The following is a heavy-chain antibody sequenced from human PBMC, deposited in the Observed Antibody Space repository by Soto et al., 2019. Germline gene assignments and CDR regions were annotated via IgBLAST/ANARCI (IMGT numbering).Heavy chain of an antibody. D-gene: IGHD3-10*01. Sequence: EVQLVESGGGLVQPGGSLRLSCAASGFTFSSYSMNWVRQAPGKELEWVSYISGSNNTIYYADSVKGRFTISRANAKNSLYLQMNSRRDEDTAVYYCARGRGSLWGQGTLVTVSS. CDR2: ISGSNNTI. V-gene: IGHV3-48*02. CDR1: GFTFSSYS. J-gene: IGHJ4*02. CDR3: ARGRGSL.